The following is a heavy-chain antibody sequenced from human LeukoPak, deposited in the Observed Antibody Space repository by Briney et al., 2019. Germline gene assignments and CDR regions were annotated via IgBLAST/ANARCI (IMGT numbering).Heavy chain of an antibody. CDR3: AKDGPPSHNYYGPFHFDY. V-gene: IGHV3-7*03. CDR1: GFTFSSYW. Sequence: GGSLRLSCAASGFTFSSYWMSWVRQAPGKGLEWVANIKQDGSEKYYVDSVKGRFTISRDNSKNTLYLQMNSLRAEDTAVYYCAKDGPPSHNYYGPFHFDYWGQGTLVTVSS. CDR2: IKQDGSEK. J-gene: IGHJ4*02. D-gene: IGHD3-10*01.